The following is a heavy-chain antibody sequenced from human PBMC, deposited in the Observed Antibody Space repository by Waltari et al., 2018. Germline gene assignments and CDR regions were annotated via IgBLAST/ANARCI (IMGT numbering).Heavy chain of an antibody. CDR3: ARGGAIGYFTDA. V-gene: IGHV1-69*11. CDR1: RDTFASYP. Sequence: QVQLVQSGTEVKKPGSSVKLSCEASRDTFASYPITWVRQAPGQGLEWMGEFFPLPGTTPSEPTFQGRVTFTADASSTTAYMELSSLTSDDTAVYYCARGGAIGYFTDAWGQGTQVTVSS. D-gene: IGHD1-26*01. CDR2: FFPLPGTT. J-gene: IGHJ4*02.